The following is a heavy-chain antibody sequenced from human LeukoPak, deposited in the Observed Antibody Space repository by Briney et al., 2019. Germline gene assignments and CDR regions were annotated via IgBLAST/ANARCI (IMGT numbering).Heavy chain of an antibody. D-gene: IGHD3-10*01. CDR3: ARAITQADFDY. J-gene: IGHJ4*02. Sequence: GGSLRLSCAASGFTFSSYSMNWVRQAPGEGLEWVSSISSSSSYIYYADSVKGRFTISRDNAKNTLYLQMNSLRAEDTAVYYCARAITQADFDYWGQGTLVTVSS. CDR1: GFTFSSYS. V-gene: IGHV3-21*01. CDR2: ISSSSSYI.